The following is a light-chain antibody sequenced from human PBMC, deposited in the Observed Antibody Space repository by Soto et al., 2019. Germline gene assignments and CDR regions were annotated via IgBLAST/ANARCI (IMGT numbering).Light chain of an antibody. Sequence: QSALTQPASASGSPGQSIAISCTGTSSDVGGYNYVCWYQQHPGKAPKLMICDVSNRPSGVSDRFSGSKSGNTASLTISGIQPEDVADYYCSSYTRTSTYVFGTGTKVNVL. CDR2: DVS. V-gene: IGLV2-14*01. CDR3: SSYTRTSTYV. CDR1: SSDVGGYNY. J-gene: IGLJ1*01.